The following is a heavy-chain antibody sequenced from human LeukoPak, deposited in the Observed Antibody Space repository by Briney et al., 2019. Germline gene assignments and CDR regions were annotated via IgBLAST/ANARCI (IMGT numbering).Heavy chain of an antibody. CDR3: ATNLGIVGARIDY. Sequence: PGEPLKISCAASGITFSSYSMNWVRPAPGKGLEWGSSISSSSSYIYYADSVKGRFTISRDNAKNSLYLQMNSLRAEDTAVYYCATNLGIVGARIDYWGQGTLVTVSS. V-gene: IGHV3-21*01. D-gene: IGHD1-26*01. CDR1: GITFSSYS. J-gene: IGHJ4*02. CDR2: ISSSSSYI.